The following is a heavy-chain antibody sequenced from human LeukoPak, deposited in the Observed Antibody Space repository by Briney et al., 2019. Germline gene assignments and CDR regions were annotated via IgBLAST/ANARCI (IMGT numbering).Heavy chain of an antibody. D-gene: IGHD1-26*01. Sequence: ASVKVSCKASGYTFTGHYLHWVRQAPGQGLEWMGWINPNSGVTSYAQRFQGRVTMTTDTSTSTAYMELRSLRSDDTAVFYCARDPRWELPPLDYWGQGTLVTVSS. CDR3: ARDPRWELPPLDY. CDR2: INPNSGVT. V-gene: IGHV1-2*02. J-gene: IGHJ4*02. CDR1: GYTFTGHY.